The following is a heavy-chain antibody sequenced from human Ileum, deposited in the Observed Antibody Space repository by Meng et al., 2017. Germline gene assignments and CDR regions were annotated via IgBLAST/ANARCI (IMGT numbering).Heavy chain of an antibody. CDR1: GGSFSGYY. CDR3: ARTSGWFYY. D-gene: IGHD6-19*01. V-gene: IGHV4-34*01. CDR2: INHSGST. Sequence: VQLTRWGAGLLKPSETLSPTCAGYGGSFSGYYWSWIRQPPGKGLEWIGEINHSGSTNYNPSLKSRVTISVDTSKNQFSLKLSSVTAADTAVYYCARTSGWFYYWGQGTLVTVSS. J-gene: IGHJ4*02.